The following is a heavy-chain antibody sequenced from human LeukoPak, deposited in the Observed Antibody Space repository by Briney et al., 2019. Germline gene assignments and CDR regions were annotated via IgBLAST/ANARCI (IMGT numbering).Heavy chain of an antibody. CDR1: GITLSNYG. D-gene: IGHD2-2*01. J-gene: IGHJ5*02. CDR2: ISDSGGST. V-gene: IGHV3-23*01. Sequence: GGSLRLSCAVSGITLSNYGMSWVRQAPGKGLEWVAGISDSGGSTNYADSVKGRFTISRDNSKNTLYLQMNSLRAEDTAVYYCAIQEIVVVPAAIVRKKNWFDPWGQGTLVTVSS. CDR3: AIQEIVVVPAAIVRKKNWFDP.